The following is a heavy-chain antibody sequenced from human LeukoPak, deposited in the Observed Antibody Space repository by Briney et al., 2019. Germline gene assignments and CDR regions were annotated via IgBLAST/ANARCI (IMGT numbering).Heavy chain of an antibody. V-gene: IGHV1-18*01. Sequence: GASVKVSCKASGYTFTSYGISWVRQAPGQGLEWMGWISAYNGNTNYAQKLQGRVTMTRDTSTSTVYMELSSLRSEDTAVYYCAITMIRGVIADYYYYMDVWGKGTTVTISS. CDR3: AITMIRGVIADYYYYMDV. CDR2: ISAYNGNT. D-gene: IGHD3-10*01. CDR1: GYTFTSYG. J-gene: IGHJ6*03.